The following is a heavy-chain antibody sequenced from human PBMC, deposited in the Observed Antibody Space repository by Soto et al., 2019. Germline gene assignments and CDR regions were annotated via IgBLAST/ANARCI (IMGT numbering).Heavy chain of an antibody. Sequence: GGSLRLSCTASGFPFSNYAMIWVRQTPRKGLEWVSAISGSGLQTYFADSVKGRFTMSRDNSKNTMDMQMNSLRVDDTAVYYCAKILATVESYYYGMDLWGQGTTVTVSS. CDR1: GFPFSNYA. CDR2: ISGSGLQT. J-gene: IGHJ6*02. CDR3: AKILATVESYYYGMDL. V-gene: IGHV3-23*01. D-gene: IGHD4-4*01.